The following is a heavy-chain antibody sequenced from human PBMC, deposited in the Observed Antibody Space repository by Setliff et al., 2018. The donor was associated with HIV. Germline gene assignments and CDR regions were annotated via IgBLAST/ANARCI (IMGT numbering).Heavy chain of an antibody. CDR3: VRWYYCVSGACYRADY. Sequence: SETLSLTCSVYGTSFSDHYWSWVRQTPGKGLEWIGEMNQSGTTNYNPSLKSRVTMSIDTSERQFSLKLTSVTATDTAVYYCVRWYYCVSGACYRADYWGQGTMVTVSS. D-gene: IGHD2-21*02. CDR1: GTSFSDHY. CDR2: MNQSGTT. J-gene: IGHJ4*02. V-gene: IGHV4-34*01.